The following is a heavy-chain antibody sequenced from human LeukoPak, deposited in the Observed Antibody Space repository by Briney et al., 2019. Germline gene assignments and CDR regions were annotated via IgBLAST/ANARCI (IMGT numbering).Heavy chain of an antibody. Sequence: GGSLRLSCAASGFPFHTFGMSWVRQAPGKGLEWVSSITSGGDYIYYADSVKGRFTTSRDNAKNSLSLQLNSLRVEDTAVYYCARGHYDVLAASYKWTPDYWGQGTLVTVSS. D-gene: IGHD3-9*01. J-gene: IGHJ4*02. V-gene: IGHV3-21*01. CDR2: ITSGGDYI. CDR3: ARGHYDVLAASYKWTPDY. CDR1: GFPFHTFG.